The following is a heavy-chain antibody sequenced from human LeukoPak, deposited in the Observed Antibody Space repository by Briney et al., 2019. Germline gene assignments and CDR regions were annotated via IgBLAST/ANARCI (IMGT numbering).Heavy chain of an antibody. CDR2: FCYNGNT. Sequence: SQTLSLTCTVSGGSISSGDYSWSWIRQPPGKGLEWIGSFCYNGNTYYNPSLKSRVTISVDTSKNQFSLKLSSVTAADTAAYYCARRSSTSSWANVHWFDPWGQGTLVTVSS. J-gene: IGHJ5*02. CDR1: GGSISSGDYS. V-gene: IGHV4-30-2*03. CDR3: ARRSSTSSWANVHWFDP. D-gene: IGHD2-2*01.